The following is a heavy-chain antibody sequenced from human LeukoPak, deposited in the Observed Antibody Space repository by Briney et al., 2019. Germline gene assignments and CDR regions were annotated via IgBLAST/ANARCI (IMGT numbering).Heavy chain of an antibody. CDR3: ARDTVGPPDY. Sequence: PGGSLRLSCAASGFTFSSYTMNWVRQAPGRGLVWLSYITASSSTIYYADSVKGRFTISRDNAKNSLYLQMNSLRVEDTAVYFCARDTVGPPDYWGQGTLVTVSS. D-gene: IGHD4-23*01. CDR1: GFTFSSYT. J-gene: IGHJ4*02. CDR2: ITASSSTI. V-gene: IGHV3-48*01.